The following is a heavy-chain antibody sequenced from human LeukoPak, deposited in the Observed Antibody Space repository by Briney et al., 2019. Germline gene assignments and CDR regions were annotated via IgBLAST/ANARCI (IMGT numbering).Heavy chain of an antibody. J-gene: IGHJ4*02. CDR2: INPNSGGT. CDR3: ARGDIVVVVAATAAFDY. CDR1: GYTFTGYY. V-gene: IGHV1-2*02. Sequence: ASVKVSCKASGYTFTGYYMHWVRQAPGQGLEWMGWINPNSGGTNYAQKFQGRVTMTRDTSISTAYMELSRLRSDDTAVYYCARGDIVVVVAATAAFDYWRQGTLVTVSS. D-gene: IGHD2-15*01.